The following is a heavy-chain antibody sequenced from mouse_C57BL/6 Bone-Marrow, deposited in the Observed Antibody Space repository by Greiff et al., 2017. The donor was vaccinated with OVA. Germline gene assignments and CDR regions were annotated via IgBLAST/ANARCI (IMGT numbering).Heavy chain of an antibody. V-gene: IGHV1-80*01. CDR3: ARGGLRRYFDY. J-gene: IGHJ2*01. Sequence: VHLVESGAELVKPGASVKISCKASGYAFSSYWMNWVKQRPGKGLEWIGQIYPGDGDTNYNGKFKGKATLTADKSSSTAYMQLSSLTSEDSAVYFCARGGLRRYFDYWGQGTTLTVSS. D-gene: IGHD2-4*01. CDR1: GYAFSSYW. CDR2: IYPGDGDT.